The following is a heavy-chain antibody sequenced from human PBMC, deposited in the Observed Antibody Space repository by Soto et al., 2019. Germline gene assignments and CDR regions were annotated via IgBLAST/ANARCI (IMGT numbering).Heavy chain of an antibody. CDR2: IYHSGST. D-gene: IGHD5-18*01. CDR1: GGSISSGGYS. CDR3: ARVDVIQLHGMDV. V-gene: IGHV4-30-2*01. Sequence: QLQLQESGSGLVKPSQTLSLTCAVSGGSISSGGYSWSWIRQPPGKGLEWIGYIYHSGSTYYNPSLKSRVTISVDRSKNQFSLKLSSVTAADTAVYYWARVDVIQLHGMDVWGQGTTVTVSS. J-gene: IGHJ6*02.